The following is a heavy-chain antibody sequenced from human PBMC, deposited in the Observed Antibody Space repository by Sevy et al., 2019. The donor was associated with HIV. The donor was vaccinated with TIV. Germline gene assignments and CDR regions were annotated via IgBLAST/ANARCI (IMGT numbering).Heavy chain of an antibody. J-gene: IGHJ5*02. D-gene: IGHD3-9*01. CDR1: GGSISSSSYY. V-gene: IGHV4-39*01. CDR3: ASGETGFNWFDP. Sequence: SETLSLTCTVSGGSISSSSYYWGWIRQPPGKGLEWIGSIYYSGSTYYNPSLKSRVTISVDTSKNQFSLKLGSVTAADTAVYYCASGETGFNWFDPWGQGTLVTVSS. CDR2: IYYSGST.